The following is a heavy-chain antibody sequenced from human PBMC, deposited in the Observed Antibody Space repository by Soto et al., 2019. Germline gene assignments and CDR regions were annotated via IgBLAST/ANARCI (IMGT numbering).Heavy chain of an antibody. V-gene: IGHV3-7*05. J-gene: IGHJ4*02. D-gene: IGHD6-19*01. Sequence: EVQLVESGGGLVQPGGSLRLSCAASGFTFSSYWMSWVRQAPGKGLEWVANIRQDGSDKYYVDSVKGRFTISRDNFKNSLYLQMNSLRAEDTAIYYCASPQQWLGQRGDFDYWGQGTLVTVSS. CDR3: ASPQQWLGQRGDFDY. CDR2: IRQDGSDK. CDR1: GFTFSSYW.